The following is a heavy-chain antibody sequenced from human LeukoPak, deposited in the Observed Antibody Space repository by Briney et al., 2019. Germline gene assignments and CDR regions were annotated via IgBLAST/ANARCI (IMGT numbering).Heavy chain of an antibody. CDR1: GLTFRSYS. Sequence: RPGGSLRLSCAASGLTFRSYSMNWVRHAPGKGLEWVSSISSSSSYIYYADPVKGRFTISRDNAKNSLYLQMTSLRAEDTAVYCGAREGSRLGELSYNWFDPGGQGTLVTVSS. CDR2: ISSSSSYI. D-gene: IGHD3-16*02. J-gene: IGHJ5*02. CDR3: AREGSRLGELSYNWFDP. V-gene: IGHV3-21*01.